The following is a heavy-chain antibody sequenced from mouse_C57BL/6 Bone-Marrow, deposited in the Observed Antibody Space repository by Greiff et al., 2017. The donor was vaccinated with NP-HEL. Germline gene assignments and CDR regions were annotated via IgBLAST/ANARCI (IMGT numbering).Heavy chain of an antibody. CDR1: GFTFSSYG. CDR2: ISSGGSYT. Sequence: EVQGVESGGDLVKPGGSLKLSCAASGFTFSSYGMSWVRQTPDKRLEWVATISSGGSYTYYLDSVKGRFTISRDNAKNTLYLQMSSLKSEDTAMYYCARQELSYAMDYWGQGTSVTVSS. CDR3: ARQELSYAMDY. V-gene: IGHV5-6*01. J-gene: IGHJ4*01.